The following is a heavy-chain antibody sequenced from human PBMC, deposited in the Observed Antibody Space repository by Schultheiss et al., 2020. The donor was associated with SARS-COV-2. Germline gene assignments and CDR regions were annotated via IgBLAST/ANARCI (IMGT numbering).Heavy chain of an antibody. D-gene: IGHD3-10*01. CDR3: GANVGFGDLDY. V-gene: IGHV4-34*01. CDR2: INHSGST. J-gene: IGHJ4*02. CDR1: GDSISHNH. Sequence: SETLSLTCTVSGDSISHNHWTWIRQPPGKGLEWIGEINHSGSTNYNPSLKSRVTISVDTSKNQFSLKLSSVTAADTAVYYCGANVGFGDLDYWGQGTLVTVSS.